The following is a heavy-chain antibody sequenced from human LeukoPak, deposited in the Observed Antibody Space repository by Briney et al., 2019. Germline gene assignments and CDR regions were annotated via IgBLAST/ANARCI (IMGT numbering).Heavy chain of an antibody. Sequence: GESLKISCKGSGYNFTTYWIGWVRQMPGKGLEWMGIIYLGDSDTRYSPSFQGQVTISADKSISTAYLQWSSLKASDTAMCYCARRHYSGSGGPIIPISNHFDYWGQGTLVTVSS. CDR3: ARRHYSGSGGPIIPISNHFDY. J-gene: IGHJ4*02. CDR2: IYLGDSDT. D-gene: IGHD3-10*01. V-gene: IGHV5-51*01. CDR1: GYNFTTYW.